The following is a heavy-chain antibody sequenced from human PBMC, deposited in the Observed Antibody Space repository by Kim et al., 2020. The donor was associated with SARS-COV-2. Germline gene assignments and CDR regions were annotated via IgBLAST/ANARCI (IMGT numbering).Heavy chain of an antibody. Sequence: SETLSLTCTVSGGSISSSSYYWGWIRQPPGKGLEWIGSIYYSGSTYYNPSLKSRVTISVDTSKNQFSLKLSSVTAADTAVYYCARFYSSGWYYFDYWGQGTLVTVSS. V-gene: IGHV4-39*01. CDR2: IYYSGST. CDR3: ARFYSSGWYYFDY. CDR1: GGSISSSSYY. J-gene: IGHJ4*02. D-gene: IGHD6-19*01.